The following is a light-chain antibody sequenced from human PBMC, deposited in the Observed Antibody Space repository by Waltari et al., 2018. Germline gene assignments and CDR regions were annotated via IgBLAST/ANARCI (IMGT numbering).Light chain of an antibody. Sequence: EIVLTQSPDFQSVTPKEKVTITCRASQNIFTSCPWYQQKPGQSPKLLITYASQSFSGVPSRFSGSGSGTNFTLTLNGLEAEDAATYYCHQSRSFPITFGQGTRLEIK. CDR2: YAS. J-gene: IGKJ5*01. V-gene: IGKV6-21*01. CDR3: HQSRSFPIT. CDR1: QNIFTS.